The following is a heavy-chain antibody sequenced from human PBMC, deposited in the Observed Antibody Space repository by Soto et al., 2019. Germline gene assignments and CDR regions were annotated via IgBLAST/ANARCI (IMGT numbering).Heavy chain of an antibody. Sequence: ASVKVSCKASGYTFTSYGISWVRQARGQGLEWMGWISAYNGNTNYAQKLQGRVTMTTDTSTSTAYMELRSLRSDDTAVYYCASGGYSYGYRPGYYFDYWGQGTLVTVSS. CDR1: GYTFTSYG. D-gene: IGHD5-18*01. J-gene: IGHJ4*02. V-gene: IGHV1-18*04. CDR2: ISAYNGNT. CDR3: ASGGYSYGYRPGYYFDY.